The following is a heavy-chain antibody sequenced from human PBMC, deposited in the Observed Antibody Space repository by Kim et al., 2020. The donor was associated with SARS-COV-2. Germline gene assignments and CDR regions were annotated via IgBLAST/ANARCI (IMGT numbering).Heavy chain of an antibody. V-gene: IGHV1-18*01. J-gene: IGHJ5*02. CDR1: GYTFTSYG. CDR3: AREDNPPYYYGSGTPSNWFDP. D-gene: IGHD3-10*01. CDR2: ISAYNGNT. Sequence: ASVKVSCKASGYTFTSYGISWVRQAPGQGLEWMGWISAYNGNTNYAQKLQGRVTMTTDTSTSTAYMELRSLRSDDTAVYYCAREDNPPYYYGSGTPSNWFDPWGQGTLVTVSS.